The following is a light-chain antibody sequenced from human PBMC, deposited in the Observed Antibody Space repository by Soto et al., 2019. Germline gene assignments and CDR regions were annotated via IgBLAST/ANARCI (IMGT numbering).Light chain of an antibody. CDR3: CSYAGSSTPVV. J-gene: IGLJ2*01. CDR1: SSDFGSYNL. Sequence: QSALTQPASVSGSPGQSITISCTGTSSDFGSYNLVSWYQQHPGKAPKLMIYEGSKRPSGVSNRFSGSKSGNTASLTISGLQAEDEADYYCCSYAGSSTPVVFGGGTQLTVL. V-gene: IGLV2-23*01. CDR2: EGS.